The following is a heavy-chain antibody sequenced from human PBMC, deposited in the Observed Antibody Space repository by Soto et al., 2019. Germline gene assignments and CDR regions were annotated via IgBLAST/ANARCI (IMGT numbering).Heavy chain of an antibody. Sequence: SETLSLTCTVSGGSISSGDYYWSWIRQPPGKGLEWIGYIYYSGSTYYNPSLKSRVTISVDTSKNQFSLKLSSVTAADTAVYYCARESSGHYVDYWGQGTLVTVSS. CDR2: IYYSGST. D-gene: IGHD3-22*01. CDR1: GGSISSGDYY. CDR3: ARESSGHYVDY. V-gene: IGHV4-30-4*01. J-gene: IGHJ4*02.